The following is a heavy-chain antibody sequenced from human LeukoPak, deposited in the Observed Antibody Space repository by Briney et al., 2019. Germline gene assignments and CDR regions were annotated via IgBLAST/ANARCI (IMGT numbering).Heavy chain of an antibody. J-gene: IGHJ3*02. Sequence: GGSLRLSCAASGLTFSSYAMHWVRQAPGKGLEWVAVISYDGSNKYYADSVKGRFTISRDNSKNTLYLQMNSLRAEDTAVYYCARAVAAHDAFDIWGQGTMVTVSS. CDR1: GLTFSSYA. CDR3: ARAVAAHDAFDI. CDR2: ISYDGSNK. D-gene: IGHD6-19*01. V-gene: IGHV3-30-3*01.